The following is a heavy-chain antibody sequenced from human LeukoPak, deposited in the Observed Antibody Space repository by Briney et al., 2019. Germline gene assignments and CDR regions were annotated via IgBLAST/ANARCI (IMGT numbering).Heavy chain of an antibody. Sequence: PGGSLRLSCAASGFTFNNYALTWVRQTPGKGLECVSAISGDGVSPYYADSVKGRFTISRDNAENSLYLQMNSLRAEDTAVYYCARRRESFVDYWGQGTLVTVSS. CDR2: ISGDGVSP. CDR1: GFTFNNYA. CDR3: ARRRESFVDY. J-gene: IGHJ4*02. V-gene: IGHV3-21*01.